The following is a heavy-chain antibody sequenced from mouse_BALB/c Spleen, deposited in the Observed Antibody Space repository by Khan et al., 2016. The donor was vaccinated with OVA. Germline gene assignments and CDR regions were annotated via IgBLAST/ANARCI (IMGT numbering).Heavy chain of an antibody. J-gene: IGHJ4*01. CDR2: IWSDGST. CDR3: TRQPYYHYNIMDY. V-gene: IGHV2-6-1*01. D-gene: IGHD2-10*01. Sequence: VQLQESGPGLVAPSQSLSITCTISGFSLTNYGVHWVRQPPGKGLEWLVVIWSDGSTTYNSALNSRLTITKDNSKSQVFLKMNSLQTDDTAMYFCTRQPYYHYNIMDYWAQGTSVNVSS. CDR1: GFSLTNYG.